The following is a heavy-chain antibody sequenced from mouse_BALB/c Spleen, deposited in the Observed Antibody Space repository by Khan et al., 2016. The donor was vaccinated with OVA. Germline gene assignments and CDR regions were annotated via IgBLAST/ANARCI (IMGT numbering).Heavy chain of an antibody. J-gene: IGHJ3*01. D-gene: IGHD1-1*01. CDR3: TRLAYYYASEGFAY. CDR1: GFTFSTYG. V-gene: IGHV5-6*01. CDR2: VSTGGGYT. Sequence: EVQLQEPGGDLVKPGGSLKLSCAASGFTFSTYGMSWVRQTPDKRLEWVATVSTGGGYTYYPDSVKGQFTISRDNAKNTLYMQMSGLKSEDTAMFYCTRLAYYYASEGFAYWGQGTLVTVSA.